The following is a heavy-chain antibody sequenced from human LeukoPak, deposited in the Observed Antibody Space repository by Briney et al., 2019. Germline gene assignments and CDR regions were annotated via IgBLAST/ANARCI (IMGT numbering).Heavy chain of an antibody. CDR3: ARREKGLSSWYNNWFDP. CDR1: GESFSGYY. V-gene: IGHV4-34*01. CDR2: INHSGST. J-gene: IGHJ5*02. D-gene: IGHD6-13*01. Sequence: SETLSLTCADYGESFSGYYWSWIRQPPGKGLEWIGEINHSGSTNYNPSLKSRVTISVDTSKNQFSLKLSSVTAADTAVYYCARREKGLSSWYNNWFDPWGQGTLVTVSS.